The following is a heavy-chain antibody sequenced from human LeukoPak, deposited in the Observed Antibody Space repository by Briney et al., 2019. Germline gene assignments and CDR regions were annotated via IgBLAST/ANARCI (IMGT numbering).Heavy chain of an antibody. J-gene: IGHJ4*02. D-gene: IGHD2-2*01. CDR2: ISGSGGST. CDR1: GFTFSSYA. V-gene: IGHV3-23*01. Sequence: GGFLRLSCAASGFTFSSYAMSWVRQAPGKGLEWVSAISGSGGSTYCADSVKGRFTISRDNSKNTLYLQMNSLRAEDTAVYYCAKDAPCSSTSCYPMDLDYWGQGTLVTVSS. CDR3: AKDAPCSSTSCYPMDLDY.